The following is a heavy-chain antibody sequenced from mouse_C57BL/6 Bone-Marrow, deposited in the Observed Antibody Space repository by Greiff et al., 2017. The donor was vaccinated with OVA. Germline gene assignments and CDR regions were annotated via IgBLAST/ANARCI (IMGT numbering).Heavy chain of an antibody. CDR1: GYAFSSSW. CDR3: AREGSCDGYPPDYFDY. CDR2: IYPGDGDT. Sequence: QVQLQQSGPELVKPGASVKISCKASGYAFSSSWMNWVKQRPGKGLEWIGRIYPGDGDTNYNGRFKGKATLTADKSSSTAYMQLSSLTSEDSAVYFCAREGSCDGYPPDYFDYWGQGTTLTVSA. J-gene: IGHJ2*01. D-gene: IGHD2-3*01. V-gene: IGHV1-82*01.